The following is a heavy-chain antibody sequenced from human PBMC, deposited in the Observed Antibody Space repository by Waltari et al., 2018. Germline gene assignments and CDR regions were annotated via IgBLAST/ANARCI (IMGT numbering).Heavy chain of an antibody. Sequence: QVQLVESGGAVVQPGRSLRLSCAAPASTHRPLIIPWVRQAPGKGLEWVAAMSYDGFSKYYADSVKGRFSIGRDDSQNTVYLQANSLTTEDTAVYYCGREGGTSGYSGYLDTWGQGTLVTVSS. V-gene: IGHV3-30*01. CDR3: GREGGTSGYSGYLDT. CDR2: MSYDGFSK. J-gene: IGHJ4*02. D-gene: IGHD2-15*01. CDR1: ASTHRPLI.